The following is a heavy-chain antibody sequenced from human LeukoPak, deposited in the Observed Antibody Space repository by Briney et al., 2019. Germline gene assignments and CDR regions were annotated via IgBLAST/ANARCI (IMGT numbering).Heavy chain of an antibody. J-gene: IGHJ4*02. CDR1: GGSFSGYY. CDR3: ARRYGSGSDFDY. V-gene: IGHV4-34*01. Sequence: KPSETLSLTCAVYGGSFSGYYWSWIRQPPGKGLEWIGEINHSGSTNYNPSLKSRVTISVDTSKNQFSLKLSSVTAAGTAVYYCARRYGSGSDFDYWGQGTLVTVSS. CDR2: INHSGST. D-gene: IGHD3-10*01.